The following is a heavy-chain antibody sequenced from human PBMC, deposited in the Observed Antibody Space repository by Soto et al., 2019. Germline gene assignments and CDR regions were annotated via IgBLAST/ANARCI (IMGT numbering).Heavy chain of an antibody. CDR1: GGSFSGHY. D-gene: IGHD3-10*01. Sequence: PSETLSLTCAVYGGSFSGHYCSWVRQPPGKGLEWIGEINYSETTNYNPSLESRVTMSVDTSKNRCTLKLTSVTAADTAVYYCARRYGSGKYYFDFWGQGTLVTVS. CDR2: INYSETT. CDR3: ARRYGSGKYYFDF. V-gene: IGHV4-34*01. J-gene: IGHJ4*02.